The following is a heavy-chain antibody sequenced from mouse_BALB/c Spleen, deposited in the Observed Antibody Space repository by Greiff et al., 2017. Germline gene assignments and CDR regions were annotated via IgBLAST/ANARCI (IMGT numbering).Heavy chain of an antibody. CDR2: ISYSGST. Sequence: DVKLQESGPGLVKPSQSLSLTCTVTGYSITSDYAWNWIRQFPGNKLEWMGYISYSGSTSYNPSLKSRISITRDTSKNQFFLQLNSVTTEDTATYYCAQCRYYGSRDYYAMDYWGQGTSVTVSS. CDR1: GYSITSDYA. CDR3: AQCRYYGSRDYYAMDY. V-gene: IGHV3-2*02. J-gene: IGHJ4*01. D-gene: IGHD1-1*01.